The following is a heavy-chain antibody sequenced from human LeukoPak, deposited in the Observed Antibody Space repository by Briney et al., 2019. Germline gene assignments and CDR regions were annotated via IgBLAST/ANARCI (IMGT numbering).Heavy chain of an antibody. CDR3: TSYYGDYNDAFDI. D-gene: IGHD4-17*01. Sequence: GGSLRLSCAASGFTFNDYAMHWVRQAPGKGLEWVSGISWNSGSIVYADSVKGRFTISRDNAKNSLYLQMNSLRAEDTAVYYCTSYYGDYNDAFDIWGQGTMVTVSS. J-gene: IGHJ3*02. CDR1: GFTFNDYA. V-gene: IGHV3-9*01. CDR2: ISWNSGSI.